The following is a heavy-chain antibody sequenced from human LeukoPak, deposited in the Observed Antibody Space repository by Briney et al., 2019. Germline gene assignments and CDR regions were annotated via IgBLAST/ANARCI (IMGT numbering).Heavy chain of an antibody. CDR1: GYTFTGHY. CDR2: INPNSGGT. V-gene: IGHV1-2*02. D-gene: IGHD3-3*01. J-gene: IGHJ5*02. CDR3: ARSYDFWSGRPFDP. Sequence: ASVKVSCKASGYTFTGHYMHWVRQAPGQGLEWMGWINPNSGGTKYAQKFQGRVTLTRDTSISTAYMELSRLRCDDTAVYYCARSYDFWSGRPFDPWGQGTLVT.